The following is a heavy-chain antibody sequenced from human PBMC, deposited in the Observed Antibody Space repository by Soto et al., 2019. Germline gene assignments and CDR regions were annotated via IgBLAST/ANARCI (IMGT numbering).Heavy chain of an antibody. V-gene: IGHV1-18*01. D-gene: IGHD1-7*01. Sequence: GASVEVSCKASGYTFTSYGISWVRQAPGQGLEWMGWISAYNGNTNYAQKLQGRVTMTTDTSTSTAYMELRSLRSDDTAVYYCARDRTISPGYYYYGMDVWGQGTTVTVSS. CDR3: ARDRTISPGYYYYGMDV. CDR2: ISAYNGNT. CDR1: GYTFTSYG. J-gene: IGHJ6*02.